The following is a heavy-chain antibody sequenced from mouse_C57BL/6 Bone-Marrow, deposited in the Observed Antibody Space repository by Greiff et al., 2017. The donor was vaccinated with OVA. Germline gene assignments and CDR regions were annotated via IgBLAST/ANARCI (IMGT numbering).Heavy chain of an antibody. J-gene: IGHJ1*03. CDR2: IYPRDGST. CDR3: AREGIYYGYDEGFDV. V-gene: IGHV1-78*01. Sequence: QVQLQQSDAELVKPEASVKISCKVSGYTFTDHTIHWMKQRPEQGLEWIGYIYPRDGSTKYNEKFKGKATLTADKSSSTAYMQLNSLTSEDSAVYFCAREGIYYGYDEGFDVWGTGTTVTVSS. D-gene: IGHD2-2*01. CDR1: GYTFTDHT.